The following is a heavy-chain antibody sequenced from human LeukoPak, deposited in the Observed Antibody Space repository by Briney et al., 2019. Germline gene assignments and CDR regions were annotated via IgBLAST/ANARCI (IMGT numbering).Heavy chain of an antibody. V-gene: IGHV3-23*01. CDR3: AKLHSSSWSIIHFDY. CDR1: GFTFSSYA. D-gene: IGHD6-13*01. Sequence: GGSLRLSCAASGFTFSSYAMSWVRQAPGKGLEWVSAISGSGGSTYYADSVKGRFTISRDNSKNTLYLQMNSLRAEDTAVYYRAKLHSSSWSIIHFDYWGQGTLVTVSS. J-gene: IGHJ4*02. CDR2: ISGSGGST.